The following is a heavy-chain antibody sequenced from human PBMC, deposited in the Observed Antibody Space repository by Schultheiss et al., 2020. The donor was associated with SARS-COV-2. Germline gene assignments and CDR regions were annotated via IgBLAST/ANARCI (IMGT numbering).Heavy chain of an antibody. Sequence: ASVKVSCKASGFTFTSNDFNWVRQAAGQGLEWMGWINPRSGNTGYAQKFQGRVTMTTDTSTSTAYMELRSLRSEDTAVYYCATSSSGVYYYGMDVWGQGTTVTVSS. CDR1: GFTFTSND. CDR3: ATSSSGVYYYGMDV. D-gene: IGHD6-13*01. V-gene: IGHV1-8*02. CDR2: INPRSGNT. J-gene: IGHJ6*02.